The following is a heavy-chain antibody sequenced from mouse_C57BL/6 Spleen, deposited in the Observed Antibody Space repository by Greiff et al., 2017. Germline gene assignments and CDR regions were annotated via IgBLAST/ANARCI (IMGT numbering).Heavy chain of an antibody. J-gene: IGHJ2*01. D-gene: IGHD2-1*01. V-gene: IGHV1-80*01. CDR1: GYAFSSYW. CDR2: IYPGDGDT. CDR3: ARYGNSYYFDY. Sequence: VKLMESGAELVKPGASVKISCKASGYAFSSYWMNWVKQRPGKGLEWIGQIYPGDGDTNYNGKFKGKATLTADKSSSTAYMQLSSLTSEDSAVYFCARYGNSYYFDYWGQGTTLTVSS.